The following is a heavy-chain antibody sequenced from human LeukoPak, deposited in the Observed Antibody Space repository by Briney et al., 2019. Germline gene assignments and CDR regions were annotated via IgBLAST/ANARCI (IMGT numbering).Heavy chain of an antibody. CDR3: ARSGYSFLVDS. V-gene: IGHV4-39*01. CDR2: MSYTGTT. Sequence: SETLSLTCTVSVDSIRSSSYYWGLIRQPPGKGLEWIARMSYTGTTYYNPSLKSRVTISVHTSKNQFSLNLSSVTTADTAVYFCARSGYSFLVDSWGQGTLVTVSS. D-gene: IGHD5-18*01. CDR1: VDSIRSSSYY. J-gene: IGHJ4*02.